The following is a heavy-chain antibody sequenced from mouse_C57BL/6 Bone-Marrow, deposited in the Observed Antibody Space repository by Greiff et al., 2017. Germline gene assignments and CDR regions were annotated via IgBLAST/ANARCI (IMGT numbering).Heavy chain of an antibody. CDR2: ISYDGSN. J-gene: IGHJ3*01. V-gene: IGHV3-6*01. D-gene: IGHD2-3*01. Sequence: ESGPGLVKPSQSLSLTCSVTGYSITSGYYWNWIRQFPGNKLEWMGYISYDGSNNYNPSLKNRISITRDTAKHQFFLKLNSVTTEDTATYYCARDPAYDGYLAWFAYWGQGTLVTVSA. CDR1: GYSITSGYY. CDR3: ARDPAYDGYLAWFAY.